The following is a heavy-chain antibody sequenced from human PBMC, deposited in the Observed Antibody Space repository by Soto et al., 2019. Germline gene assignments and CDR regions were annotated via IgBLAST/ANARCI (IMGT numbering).Heavy chain of an antibody. V-gene: IGHV5-51*01. CDR1: GYRFTSYW. CDR2: IYPGDSDT. CDR3: VSVXHLLPSATDVRMGSYFGMDI. J-gene: IGHJ6*02. Sequence: GDSLKISCQGSGYRFTSYWIGWVLQMPGKGLEWMGIIYPGDSDTRYSPSFQGQVTISADKSISTAYLQWSSLKASDTAMSYCVSVXHLLPSATDVRMGSYFGMDISGQGSSVTV. D-gene: IGHD2-2*01.